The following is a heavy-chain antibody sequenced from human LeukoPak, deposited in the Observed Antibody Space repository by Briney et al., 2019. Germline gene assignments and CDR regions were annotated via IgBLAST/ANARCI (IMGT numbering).Heavy chain of an antibody. CDR2: ISYDGGNK. Sequence: GRSLRLSCAASGFTFSSYTMHWVRQAPGKGLEWVALISYDGGNKYCADSVKGRFTISRDNSKNTLYLQMNSLRAEDTAVYYCARETDGGNMDYWGQGTLVIVSS. D-gene: IGHD4-23*01. CDR3: ARETDGGNMDY. CDR1: GFTFSSYT. J-gene: IGHJ4*02. V-gene: IGHV3-30-3*01.